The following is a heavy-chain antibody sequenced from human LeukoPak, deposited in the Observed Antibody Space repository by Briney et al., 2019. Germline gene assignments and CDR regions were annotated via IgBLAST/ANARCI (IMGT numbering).Heavy chain of an antibody. CDR1: GFTFSSYE. CDR3: ASFFSPISLDWLHQGYYGMDV. J-gene: IGHJ6*02. D-gene: IGHD3-9*01. V-gene: IGHV3-48*03. Sequence: PGGSLRLFCAASGFTFSSYEMNWVRQAPGKGLEWVSYISSSGSTIYYADSVKGRFTISRDNAKNSLYLQMNSLRAEDTAVYYCASFFSPISLDWLHQGYYGMDVWGQGTTVTVSS. CDR2: ISSSGSTI.